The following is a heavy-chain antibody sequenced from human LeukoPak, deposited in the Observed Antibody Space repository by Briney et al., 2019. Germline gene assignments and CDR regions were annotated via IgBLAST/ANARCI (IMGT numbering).Heavy chain of an antibody. Sequence: XXLSCAASGFTFSSYWMHWVRQAPGKGLVWVSRINSDGSSTSYADSVKGRFTIFRDNSKNSLYLQMNSLRTEDTALYYCAKDYDGYNYYPVYFDYWGQGTLVTVSS. V-gene: IGHV3-74*01. CDR1: GFTFSSYW. D-gene: IGHD5-24*01. CDR2: INSDGSST. J-gene: IGHJ4*02. CDR3: AKDYDGYNYYPVYFDY.